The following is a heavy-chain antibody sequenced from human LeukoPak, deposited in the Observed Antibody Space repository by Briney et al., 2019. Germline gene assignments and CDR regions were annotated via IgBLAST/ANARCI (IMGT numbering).Heavy chain of an antibody. Sequence: ASVKVSCKASGGTLSSYTISWVRQAPGQGLEWMGRIIPILGIANYAQKFQGRVTITADKSTSTAYMELSSLRSEDTAAYHCARGFERGKYGSGSYAFDYWGQGTLVTVSS. CDR3: ARGFERGKYGSGSYAFDY. V-gene: IGHV1-69*02. CDR2: IIPILGIA. CDR1: GGTLSSYT. D-gene: IGHD3-10*01. J-gene: IGHJ4*02.